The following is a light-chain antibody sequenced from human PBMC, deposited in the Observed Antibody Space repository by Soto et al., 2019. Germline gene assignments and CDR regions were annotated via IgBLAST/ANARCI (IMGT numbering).Light chain of an antibody. CDR2: WAS. CDR1: QSVFYNSNSKNY. Sequence: DIVMTQSPDSLAVPLGERATINCRSSQSVFYNSNSKNYLAWYQQTPGQPPKLLIYWASTRESGVTDRFSGSGSGKDFSLTIRSLQDEDAAVYYCHHYYSTPYTFGQGTQVEIK. J-gene: IGKJ2*01. V-gene: IGKV4-1*01. CDR3: HHYYSTPYT.